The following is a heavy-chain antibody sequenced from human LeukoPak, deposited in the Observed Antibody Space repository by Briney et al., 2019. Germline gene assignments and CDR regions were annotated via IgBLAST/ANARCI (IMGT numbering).Heavy chain of an antibody. CDR3: AKEYDSSGFDY. D-gene: IGHD3-22*01. Sequence: GGSLRLSCAASGFTFSSHAMHWVRQAPGKGLEWVAVISYDGSNKYYADSVKGRFTISRDNSKNTLYLQMNSLRAEDTALYYCAKEYDSSGFDYWGQGTLVTVSS. V-gene: IGHV3-30-3*01. J-gene: IGHJ4*02. CDR2: ISYDGSNK. CDR1: GFTFSSHA.